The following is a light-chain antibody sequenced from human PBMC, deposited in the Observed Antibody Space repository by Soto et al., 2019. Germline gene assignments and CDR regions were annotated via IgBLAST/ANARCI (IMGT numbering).Light chain of an antibody. CDR1: QSVNGL. V-gene: IGKV3-11*01. CDR2: DAS. Sequence: EIVLTQSPGTLSLSPGERATLSCMASQSVNGLLGWYQQKPGQAPRLLISDASKRATGIPARFSGSGFETDFTLTISSLEPEDFAVYYCQQRISWPLTFGGGTKVDIK. CDR3: QQRISWPLT. J-gene: IGKJ4*01.